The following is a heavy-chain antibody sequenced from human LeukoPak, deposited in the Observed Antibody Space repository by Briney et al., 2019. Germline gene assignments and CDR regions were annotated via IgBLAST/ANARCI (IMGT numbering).Heavy chain of an antibody. D-gene: IGHD3-3*01. CDR3: ARLPTEEVYDFWSGRVFDP. Sequence: SETLSLTCAVYGASFRAYYWSWIRQAPGKGLEWIGEINDSGHARYNASLKSRVTMSVDTSKNQFSLKLSSVTAADTAVYYCARLPTEEVYDFWSGRVFDPWGQGTLVTVSS. CDR2: INDSGHA. V-gene: IGHV4-34*01. CDR1: GASFRAYY. J-gene: IGHJ5*02.